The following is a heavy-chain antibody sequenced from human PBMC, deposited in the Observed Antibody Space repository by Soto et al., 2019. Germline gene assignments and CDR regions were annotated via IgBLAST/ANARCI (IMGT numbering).Heavy chain of an antibody. Sequence: ASVKVSCKASGYTFSGFYMHWVRQAPGQGLEWMGCINPSNGGTKYAQKFQGRVTMTRDTYISTAYVELSRLTSDDTAVYYCASAAVTGTAGLDFGGQGTLVNVSS. V-gene: IGHV1-2*02. CDR1: GYTFSGFY. CDR3: ASAAVTGTAGLDF. D-gene: IGHD6-19*01. J-gene: IGHJ4*02. CDR2: INPSNGGT.